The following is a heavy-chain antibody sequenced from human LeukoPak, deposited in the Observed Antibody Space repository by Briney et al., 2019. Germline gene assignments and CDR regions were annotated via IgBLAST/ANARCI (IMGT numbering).Heavy chain of an antibody. Sequence: GASVKVSFKASGYTFTSYGISWVRQAPGQGLEWMGWISAYNGNTNYAQKLQGRVTMTTDTSTSTAYMELRSLRSDDTAVYYCASMGVTIPFDAFDIWGQGTMVTVSS. D-gene: IGHD2-21*02. V-gene: IGHV1-18*04. CDR3: ASMGVTIPFDAFDI. J-gene: IGHJ3*02. CDR2: ISAYNGNT. CDR1: GYTFTSYG.